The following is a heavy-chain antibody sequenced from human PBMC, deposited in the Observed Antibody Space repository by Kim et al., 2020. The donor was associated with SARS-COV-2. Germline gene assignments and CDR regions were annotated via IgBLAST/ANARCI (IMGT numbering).Heavy chain of an antibody. CDR1: GFTFSSYA. Sequence: GGSLRLSCAASGFTFSSYAMSWVRQAPGKGLEWVSAISGSGGSTYYADSVKGRFTISRDNSKNTLYLQMNSLRAEDTAVYYCAQAGGAVAGFPIDYWGQGTLVTVSS. D-gene: IGHD6-19*01. CDR2: ISGSGGST. V-gene: IGHV3-23*01. J-gene: IGHJ4*02. CDR3: AQAGGAVAGFPIDY.